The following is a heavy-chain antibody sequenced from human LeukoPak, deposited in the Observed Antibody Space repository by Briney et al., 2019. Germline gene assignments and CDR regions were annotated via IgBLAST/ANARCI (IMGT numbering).Heavy chain of an antibody. Sequence: GGSLRLSCAASGFTFSSYSMNWVRQAPGKGLEWVAVIWYDGSNKYYADSVKGRFTISRDNSKNTLYLQMNSLGAEDTAVYYCANTILTGALWGQGTLVTVSS. CDR2: IWYDGSNK. CDR1: GFTFSSYS. CDR3: ANTILTGAL. D-gene: IGHD2-2*02. J-gene: IGHJ4*02. V-gene: IGHV3-33*08.